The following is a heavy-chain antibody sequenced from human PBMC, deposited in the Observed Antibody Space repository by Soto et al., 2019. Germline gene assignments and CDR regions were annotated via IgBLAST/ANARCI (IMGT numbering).Heavy chain of an antibody. J-gene: IGHJ3*02. CDR1: GGSISSSSYY. CDR3: AGSSSPSGPSGPALDDFFDI. V-gene: IGHV4-39*07. D-gene: IGHD3-16*01. CDR2: IYYSGST. Sequence: SETLSLTCTVSGGSISSSSYYWGWIRQPPGKGLEWIGSIYYSGSTYYNPSLKSRVTISVDTSKNQFSLKLSSVTAADSAGYYCAGSSSPSGPSGPALDDFFDIWGQGTMVTVSS.